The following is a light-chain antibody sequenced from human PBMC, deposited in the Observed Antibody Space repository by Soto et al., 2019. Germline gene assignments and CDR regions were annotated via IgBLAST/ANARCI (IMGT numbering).Light chain of an antibody. CDR2: AAS. CDR3: QQANISPHI. J-gene: IGKJ1*01. V-gene: IGKV1-12*01. Sequence: EIRRAQSPSSVYAYVGDRVTITCRASQDISTWLAWYQQKPGKAPKFLIYAASSLQSGVPSRFSGSGSGTAFTLTISSVQPEDFATYLCQQANISPHIFGQGTKVDIK. CDR1: QDISTW.